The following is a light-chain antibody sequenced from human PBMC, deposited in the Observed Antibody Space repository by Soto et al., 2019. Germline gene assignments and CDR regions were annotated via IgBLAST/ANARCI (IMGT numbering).Light chain of an antibody. CDR1: QSVSSH. V-gene: IGKV3-11*01. J-gene: IGKJ5*01. CDR2: DAS. Sequence: EIVLTQSPAILSLSPGDRTTICCRASQSVSSHLAWFQQRPGQAPRLLIYDASNRATGIPARFSGRGSGTDFTLTISSLEPEDFAVYYCQQRSSAITFGQGTRLEIK. CDR3: QQRSSAIT.